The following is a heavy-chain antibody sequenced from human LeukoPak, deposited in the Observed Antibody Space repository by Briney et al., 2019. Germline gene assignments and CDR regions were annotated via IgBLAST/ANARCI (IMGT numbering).Heavy chain of an antibody. J-gene: IGHJ5*02. D-gene: IGHD3-3*01. CDR1: GFTFSSYS. CDR3: TGVTKAYTNWFDP. V-gene: IGHV3-49*04. CDR2: IRSKAYGGTT. Sequence: PGGSLRLSCAASGFTFSSYSMNWVRQAPGKGLEWVGFIRSKAYGGTTEYAASVKGRFTISRDDSRSIAYLQMNSLKTEDTAVYYCTGVTKAYTNWFDPWGQGTLVTVSS.